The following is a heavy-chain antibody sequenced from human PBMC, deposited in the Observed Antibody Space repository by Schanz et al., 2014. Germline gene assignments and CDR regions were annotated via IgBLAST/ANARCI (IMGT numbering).Heavy chain of an antibody. Sequence: QVQLVESGGGVVQPGGSLRLSCVVSGLPFSSYGMHWVRQAPGKGLEWVAVTSYDGSQKYYTDSVKGRFTVSRDNSKNTLYLQLNSLRAEDTAVYYCARDDKRYFDWLSTFDLWGQGTMVAVSS. CDR2: TSYDGSQK. CDR1: GLPFSSYG. CDR3: ARDDKRYFDWLSTFDL. D-gene: IGHD3-9*01. V-gene: IGHV3-30*19. J-gene: IGHJ3*01.